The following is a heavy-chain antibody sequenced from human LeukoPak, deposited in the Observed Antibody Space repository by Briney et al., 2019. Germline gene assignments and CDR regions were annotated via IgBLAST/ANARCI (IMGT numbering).Heavy chain of an antibody. CDR3: ARDAVQLFDY. V-gene: IGHV3-7*01. CDR2: IKYDGSEK. J-gene: IGHJ4*02. Sequence: PGGSLRLSCTASGFTFSSYWMSWVRQAPGKGLEWVANIKYDGSEKYYVDSVKGRFTISRDNAKNSLYLQMNSLRVEDTAVYYCARDAVQLFDYWGQGTLVTVSS. CDR1: GFTFSSYW. D-gene: IGHD1-1*01.